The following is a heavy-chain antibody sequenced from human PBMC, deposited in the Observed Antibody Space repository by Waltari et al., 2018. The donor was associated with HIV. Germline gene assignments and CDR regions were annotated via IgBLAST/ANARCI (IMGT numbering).Heavy chain of an antibody. CDR3: AHRGYYYDSSAQPAVAFDI. J-gene: IGHJ3*02. CDR1: GFSPSTSGVG. CDR2: ISWDDDK. Sequence: QNTLKESGPTLVKPTQTLTLTCTFSGFSPSTSGVGVGWIRQPPRKALEWLALISWDDDKRYRPSLERRLTITKDTSKNQVVLTMTNMDPVDTATYYCAHRGYYYDSSAQPAVAFDIWGQGTMVTVSS. V-gene: IGHV2-5*02. D-gene: IGHD3-22*01.